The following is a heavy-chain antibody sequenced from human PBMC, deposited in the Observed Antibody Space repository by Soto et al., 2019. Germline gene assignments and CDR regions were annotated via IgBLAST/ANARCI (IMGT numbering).Heavy chain of an antibody. CDR3: ARLITGTVGVDH. J-gene: IGHJ4*02. D-gene: IGHD1-20*01. V-gene: IGHV1-8*01. Sequence: ASVKVSCKASGYTFTSYDINWVRQAPGQGLEWMGWVNPTSGNTEYAQKFQGRVTITWDTSASTAYMGLSSLRSEDTAVYDGARLITGTVGVDHWGKGTLVPVPS. CDR2: VNPTSGNT. CDR1: GYTFTSYD.